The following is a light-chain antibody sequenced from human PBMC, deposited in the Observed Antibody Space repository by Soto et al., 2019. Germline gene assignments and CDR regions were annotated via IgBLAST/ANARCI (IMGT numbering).Light chain of an antibody. J-gene: IGKJ4*01. CDR3: QQHANWPLT. CDR1: QSVGNN. V-gene: IGKV3-11*01. Sequence: EIMLKHSPATLSLSPGERATLSCRASQSVGNNLAWYQQKPGQAPGLLIYEASTRATGIPARFSGSGSGTDFTLTISSLEPEDFAVYYCQQHANWPLTFGGGTKVDI. CDR2: EAS.